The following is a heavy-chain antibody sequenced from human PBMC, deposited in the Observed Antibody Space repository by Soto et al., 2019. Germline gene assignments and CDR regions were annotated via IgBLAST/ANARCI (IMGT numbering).Heavy chain of an antibody. Sequence: GGSLRLSCAASGFTFNNYGMRWVRQTPGQGLEWVAVISSDGSKKYYADSVKGRFTISRDNSKNTLYLQMSSLRAEDTAVYYCAKGDYYDSSGPFDYWGQGTVVTVSS. D-gene: IGHD3-22*01. J-gene: IGHJ4*02. CDR1: GFTFNNYG. V-gene: IGHV3-30*18. CDR2: ISSDGSKK. CDR3: AKGDYYDSSGPFDY.